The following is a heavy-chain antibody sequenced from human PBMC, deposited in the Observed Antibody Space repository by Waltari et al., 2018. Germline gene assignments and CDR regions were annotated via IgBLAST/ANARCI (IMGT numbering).Heavy chain of an antibody. Sequence: VQLQESGPGLVKPSETLSLRCNVSGDSIRSHFWSWIRQAPGKGREWIGHMYFSGTTDYNPSLKSRVAIAIDTSKNQFSLNLRSVTAADTAIYYCARLPRGSVIIGAFDIWGQGTQVTVSS. J-gene: IGHJ3*02. CDR3: ARLPRGSVIIGAFDI. CDR1: GDSIRSHF. CDR2: MYFSGTT. D-gene: IGHD3-22*01. V-gene: IGHV4-59*11.